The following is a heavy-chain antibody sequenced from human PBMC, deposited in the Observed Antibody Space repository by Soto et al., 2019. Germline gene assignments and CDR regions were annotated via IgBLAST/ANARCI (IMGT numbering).Heavy chain of an antibody. D-gene: IGHD2-2*01. CDR3: ARDIGSYAYAEGY. J-gene: IGHJ4*02. CDR2: VYSSGTT. CDR1: GGSINSYW. V-gene: IGHV4-4*07. Sequence: QVQLQESGPGLVKPSETLSLTCSVSGGSINSYWWSWIRQPAGQGLEWIGRVYSSGTTDYNPSLNSRATMSVETSTNQFSLKLTSVTAADTAVYYCARDIGSYAYAEGYWGQGIQVTVSS.